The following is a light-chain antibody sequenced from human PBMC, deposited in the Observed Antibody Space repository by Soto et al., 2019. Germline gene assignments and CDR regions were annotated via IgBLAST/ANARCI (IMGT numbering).Light chain of an antibody. CDR2: YDD. J-gene: IGLJ2*01. Sequence: QSVLTQPPSVSEAPRQRVTISCSGSRSNIGDNAVNWYQQLPGKAPKLLIYYDDLLPSGVSDRFSGSKSGTSASLAISGLQSEDEADYYCVAWDDSLNGVIFGGGTKVTVL. CDR1: RSNIGDNA. V-gene: IGLV1-36*01. CDR3: VAWDDSLNGVI.